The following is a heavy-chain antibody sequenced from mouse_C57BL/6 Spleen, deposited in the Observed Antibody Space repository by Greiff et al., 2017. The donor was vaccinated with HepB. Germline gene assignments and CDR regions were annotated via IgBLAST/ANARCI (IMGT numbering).Heavy chain of an antibody. D-gene: IGHD2-1*01. V-gene: IGHV1-4*01. J-gene: IGHJ4*01. CDR1: GYTFTSYT. CDR2: INPSSGYT. Sequence: QVQLKESGAELARPGASVKMSCKASGYTFTSYTMHWVKQRPGQGLEWIGYINPSSGYTKYNQKFKDKATLTADKSSSTAYMQLSSLTSEDSAVYYCARGNYEDAMDYWGQGTSVTVSS. CDR3: ARGNYEDAMDY.